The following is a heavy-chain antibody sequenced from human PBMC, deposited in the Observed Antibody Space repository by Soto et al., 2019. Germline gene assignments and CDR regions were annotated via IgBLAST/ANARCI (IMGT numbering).Heavy chain of an antibody. CDR3: AKRLGYCTNGACVDAFDI. D-gene: IGHD2-8*01. CDR2: ISGSGGST. CDR1: GFTFSSYA. V-gene: IGHV3-23*01. Sequence: PGGSLRLSCAASGFTFSSYAMSWVRQAPGKGLEWVSAISGSGGSTYYADSVKGRFTISRDNSKNTLYLQMNSLRAEDTAVYYCAKRLGYCTNGACVDAFDIWGQGTMVTVSS. J-gene: IGHJ3*02.